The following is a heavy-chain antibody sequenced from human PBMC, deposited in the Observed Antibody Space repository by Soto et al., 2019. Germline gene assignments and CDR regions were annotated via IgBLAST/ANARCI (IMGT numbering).Heavy chain of an antibody. V-gene: IGHV4-34*01. CDR3: ARGGELSTENFDY. CDR1: GGSFSGYY. D-gene: IGHD3-16*02. CDR2: INHSGST. J-gene: IGHJ4*02. Sequence: SETLSLTCAVYGGSFSGYYWSWIRQPPGKGLEWIGEINHSGSTNYNPSLKSRVTISVDMSKNQFSLKLSSVTAADTAVYYCARGGELSTENFDYWGQGTLVTVSS.